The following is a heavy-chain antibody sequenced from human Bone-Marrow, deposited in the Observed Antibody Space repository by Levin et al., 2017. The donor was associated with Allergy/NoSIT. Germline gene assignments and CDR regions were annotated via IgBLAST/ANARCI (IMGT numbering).Heavy chain of an antibody. D-gene: IGHD3-16*01. CDR3: AKSGKWLRVGFGDPLGY. CDR2: ISGSGGST. J-gene: IGHJ4*02. Sequence: GESLKISCAASGFTFSSYAMSWVRQAPGKGLEWVSAISGSGGSTYYADSVKGRFTISRDNSKNTLYLQMNSLRAEDTAVYYCAKSGKWLRVGFGDPLGYWGQGTLVTVSS. CDR1: GFTFSSYA. V-gene: IGHV3-23*01.